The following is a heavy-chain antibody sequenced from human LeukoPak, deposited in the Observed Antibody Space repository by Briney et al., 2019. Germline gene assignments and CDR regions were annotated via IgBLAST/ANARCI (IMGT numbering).Heavy chain of an antibody. J-gene: IGHJ4*02. CDR1: GFTFSSYA. CDR2: ISGSGGST. V-gene: IGHV3-23*01. CDR3: AKGPLGLLWFGELLQPPFDY. Sequence: GGSLRLSCAASGFTFSSYAMSWVRQAPGKGLEWVSAISGSGGSTYYADSVKGRFTISRDNSKNTLYLQMNSLRAEDTAVYYCAKGPLGLLWFGELLQPPFDYWGQGTLVTVSS. D-gene: IGHD3-10*01.